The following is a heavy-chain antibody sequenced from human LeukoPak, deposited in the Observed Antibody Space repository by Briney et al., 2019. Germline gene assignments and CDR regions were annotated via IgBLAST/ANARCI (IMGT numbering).Heavy chain of an antibody. CDR2: FDPEDGET. D-gene: IGHD6-19*01. V-gene: IGHV1-24*01. Sequence: ASVKVSCKVSGYTLTEFSMHWVRQAPGKGLEWMGGFDPEDGETIYAQKFQGRVTMTEDTSTDTAYMELSSLRSEDTAVYYCATFSWGSGWYFDYWGQGTLVTVSS. J-gene: IGHJ4*02. CDR1: GYTLTEFS. CDR3: ATFSWGSGWYFDY.